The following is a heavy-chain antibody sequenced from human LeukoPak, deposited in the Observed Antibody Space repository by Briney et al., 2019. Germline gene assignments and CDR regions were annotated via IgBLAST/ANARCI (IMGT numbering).Heavy chain of an antibody. CDR3: ASLWFGEFYYFDY. J-gene: IGHJ4*02. D-gene: IGHD3-10*01. Sequence: PSETLSLTCAVYGGSFSGYYWSWIRQPPGKGLEWIGYIYYSGSTYYNPSLKSRVTISVDTSKNQFSLKLSSVTAADTAVYYCASLWFGEFYYFDYWGQGTLVTVSS. CDR2: IYYSGST. V-gene: IGHV4-30-4*08. CDR1: GGSFSGYY.